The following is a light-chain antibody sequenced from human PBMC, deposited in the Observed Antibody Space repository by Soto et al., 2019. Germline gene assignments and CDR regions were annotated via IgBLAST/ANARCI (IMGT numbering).Light chain of an antibody. V-gene: IGLV2-14*01. CDR3: SSHTISSALQV. CDR2: GVS. J-gene: IGLJ1*01. CDR1: SSDFVVYNY. Sequence: QSVLTQPASVSGSPGQSITISCTGTSSDFVVYNYVSWYQQHPGKAPKLMIYGVSNRPSGVSNRFSGSKSGNTASLTISGLQPDDEAAYYCSSHTISSALQVFGTGTKLTVL.